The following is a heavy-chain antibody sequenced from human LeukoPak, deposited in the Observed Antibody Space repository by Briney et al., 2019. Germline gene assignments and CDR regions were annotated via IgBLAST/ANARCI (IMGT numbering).Heavy chain of an antibody. J-gene: IGHJ2*01. CDR2: ISGSGGNT. D-gene: IGHD4-17*01. Sequence: GGSLRLSCVASGFTFSNYAMSWVRQAPGKGLEWVSAISGSGGNTYYADSVKGRFTFSRDNSKNTLYLQMNSLRAEDTAVYYCAEQFLGDYDWYFDLWGRGTLVTVSS. CDR1: GFTFSNYA. V-gene: IGHV3-23*01. CDR3: AEQFLGDYDWYFDL.